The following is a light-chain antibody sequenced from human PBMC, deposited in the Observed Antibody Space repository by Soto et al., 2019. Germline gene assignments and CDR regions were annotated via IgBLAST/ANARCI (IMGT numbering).Light chain of an antibody. CDR2: GTS. CDR3: QQRHMWPIT. J-gene: IGKJ5*01. V-gene: IGKV3D-20*02. Sequence: DIVLTQSPGTLSLSPGERATLSCRASQSVSSKYLAWYQQKPGQPPRVLIYGTSIRATGIPERFSGSGSGTDFTLTISSLEPEDSAVYYCQQRHMWPITFGQGTRLEIK. CDR1: QSVSSKY.